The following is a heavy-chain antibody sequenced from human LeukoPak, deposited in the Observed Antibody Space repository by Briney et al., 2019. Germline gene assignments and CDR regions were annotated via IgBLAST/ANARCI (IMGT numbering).Heavy chain of an antibody. CDR2: IYYSGST. D-gene: IGHD3-9*01. CDR3: ARADYDILTGYYENEYYFDY. J-gene: IGHJ4*02. Sequence: PSETLSLTCTVSGGSISSSSYYWSWIRQPPGKGLEWIGYIYYSGSTNYNPSLKSRVTISVDTSKNQFSLKLSSVTAADTAVYYCARADYDILTGYYENEYYFDYWGQGTLVTVSS. CDR1: GGSISSSSYY. V-gene: IGHV4-61*01.